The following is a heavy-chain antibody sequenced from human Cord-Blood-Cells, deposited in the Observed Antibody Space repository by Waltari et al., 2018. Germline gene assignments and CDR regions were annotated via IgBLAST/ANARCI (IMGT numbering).Heavy chain of an antibody. J-gene: IGHJ6*03. D-gene: IGHD1-26*01. CDR2: IIPILGIA. CDR3: ARGGSYYYYYYMDV. V-gene: IGHV1-69*09. Sequence: QVQLAQSGAEVKKPGSSVKVSCTASGGTFSSYAISWVRQAPGQGLEWMGRIIPILGIANYAQKFQGRVTITADKSTSTAYMELSSLRSEDTAVYYCARGGSYYYYYYMDVWGKGTTVTVSS. CDR1: GGTFSSYA.